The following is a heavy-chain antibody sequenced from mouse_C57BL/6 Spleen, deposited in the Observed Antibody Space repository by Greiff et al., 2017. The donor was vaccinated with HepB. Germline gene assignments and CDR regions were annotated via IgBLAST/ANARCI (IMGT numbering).Heavy chain of an antibody. CDR2: ISSGGSYT. V-gene: IGHV5-6*01. CDR1: GFTFSSYG. J-gene: IGHJ4*01. CDR3: ARDGGYYAMDY. Sequence: EVMLVESGGDLVKPGGSLKLSCAASGFTFSSYGMSWVRQTPDKRLEWVATISSGGSYTYYPDSVKGRFTISRDNAKNTLYLQMSSLKSEDTAMYYCARDGGYYAMDYWGQGTSVTVSS.